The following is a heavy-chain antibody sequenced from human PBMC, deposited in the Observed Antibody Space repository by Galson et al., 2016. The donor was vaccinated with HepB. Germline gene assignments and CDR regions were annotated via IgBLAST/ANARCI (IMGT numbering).Heavy chain of an antibody. CDR3: VRNAGGYNFGD. CDR1: GYTFTNYA. V-gene: IGHV1-3*01. D-gene: IGHD5-24*01. Sequence: SCKAGGYTFTNYALHWVRQAPGQSLEWMGWIAGGNGNTRYSQQFQGRVTFTRDTSASIVYMEMSSLRSEDTAVFYCVRNAGGYNFGDWGQGTLVIVSS. CDR2: IAGGNGNT. J-gene: IGHJ4*02.